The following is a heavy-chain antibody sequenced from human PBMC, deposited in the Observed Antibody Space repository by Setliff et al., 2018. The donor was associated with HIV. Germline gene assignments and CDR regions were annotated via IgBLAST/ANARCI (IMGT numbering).Heavy chain of an antibody. CDR1: GDSISSDFY. D-gene: IGHD2-21*02. CDR2: IYHSGNT. Sequence: SETLSLTCTVSGDSISSDFYWGWIRQPPGKGLEWIGSIYHSGNTYYMPSLQSRVTISVDMSKNQFSLNVNSVTAADTAVYYGARGQGCGGGCHYAFEMWGQGTMVTFSS. V-gene: IGHV4-38-2*02. J-gene: IGHJ3*02. CDR3: ARGQGCGGGCHYAFEM.